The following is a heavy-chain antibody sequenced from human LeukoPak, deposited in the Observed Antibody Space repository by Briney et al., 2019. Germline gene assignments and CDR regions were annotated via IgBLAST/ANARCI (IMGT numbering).Heavy chain of an antibody. CDR2: INHSGST. Sequence: SETLSLTCAVYGGSFSGYYWSWIRQPPGEGLEWIGEINHSGSTNYNPSLKSRVTISVDTSKNQFSLKLSSVTAADTAVYYCARGIPRADYDSSGPPESPFDYWGQGTLVTVSS. D-gene: IGHD3-22*01. V-gene: IGHV4-34*01. CDR3: ARGIPRADYDSSGPPESPFDY. CDR1: GGSFSGYY. J-gene: IGHJ4*02.